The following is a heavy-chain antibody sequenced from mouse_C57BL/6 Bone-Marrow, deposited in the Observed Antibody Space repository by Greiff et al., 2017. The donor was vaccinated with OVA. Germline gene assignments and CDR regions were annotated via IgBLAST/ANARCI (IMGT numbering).Heavy chain of an antibody. J-gene: IGHJ4*01. CDR3: ARVPYYYAMDY. V-gene: IGHV5-4*01. D-gene: IGHD5-1*01. Sequence: EVQVVESGGGLVKPGGSLKLSCAASGFTFSSYAMSWVRQTPEKRLEWVATISDGGSYTYYPDNVKGRFTISRDNAKNNLYLQMSHLKSEDTAMYYYARVPYYYAMDYWGQGTSVTVSS. CDR1: GFTFSSYA. CDR2: ISDGGSYT.